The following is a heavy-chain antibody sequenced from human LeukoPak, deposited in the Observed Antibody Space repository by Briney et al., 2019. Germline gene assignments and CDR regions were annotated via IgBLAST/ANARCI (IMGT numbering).Heavy chain of an antibody. V-gene: IGHV3-23*01. CDR1: GFTFSNYA. D-gene: IGHD5-18*01. Sequence: GGSLRLSCAASGFTFSNYAMSWVRQAPGKGLEWVSVISGSGGSTYYADSVKGQFTIFRDNSKNTVYLQMNSLRADDTAVYYCAKGDTGMVRRYYFDYWGHGTLVTASS. J-gene: IGHJ4*01. CDR3: AKGDTGMVRRYYFDY. CDR2: ISGSGGST.